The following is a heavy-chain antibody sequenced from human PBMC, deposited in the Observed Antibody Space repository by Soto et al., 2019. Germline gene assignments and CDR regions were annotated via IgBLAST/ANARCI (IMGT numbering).Heavy chain of an antibody. CDR3: VYGSGSYPY. D-gene: IGHD3-10*01. V-gene: IGHV3-11*01. J-gene: IGHJ4*02. CDR1: GLMFSDSY. CDR2: ISSSGTTI. Sequence: QVQLVESGGGLVQPGTSLRLSCAASGLMFSDSYMSWIRQAPGKGLEWVSYISSSGTTIYYADAVKGRFTISRDNAKNSLFLQMNSLRVEDTALYYCVYGSGSYPYWGQGTLVTVSS.